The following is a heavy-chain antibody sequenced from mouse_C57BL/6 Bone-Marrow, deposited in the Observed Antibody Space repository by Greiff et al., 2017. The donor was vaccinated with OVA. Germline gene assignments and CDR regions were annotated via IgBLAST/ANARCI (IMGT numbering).Heavy chain of an antibody. D-gene: IGHD2-10*01. CDR2: INPSNGGT. V-gene: IGHV1-53*01. Sequence: QVQLKQPGTELVKPGASVKLSCKASGYTFTSYWMHWVKQRPGQGLEWIGNINPSNGGTNYNEKFKSKATLTVDKSSSTAYMQLSSLTSEDSAVDYCAREGSYYSKWAFAYWGQGTLVTVSA. CDR3: AREGSYYSKWAFAY. CDR1: GYTFTSYW. J-gene: IGHJ3*01.